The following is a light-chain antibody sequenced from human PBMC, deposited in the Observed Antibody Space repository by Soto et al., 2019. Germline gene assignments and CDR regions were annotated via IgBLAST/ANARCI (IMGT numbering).Light chain of an antibody. Sequence: QAALTQPASVSGSPGQLITISYTGTSSDVGAYTSVSWYQHHPGKAPKVIIYEVNKRPSGISNRFSGSKSVNTASLTISGLQPVDEAHYYCSSYPSDNRDYVFGTGTKVTVL. J-gene: IGLJ1*01. CDR1: SSDVGAYTS. V-gene: IGLV2-14*01. CDR3: SSYPSDNRDYV. CDR2: EVN.